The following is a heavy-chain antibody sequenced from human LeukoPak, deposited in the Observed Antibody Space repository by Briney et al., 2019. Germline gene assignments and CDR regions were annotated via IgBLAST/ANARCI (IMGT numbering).Heavy chain of an antibody. Sequence: PGGSLRLSCAASGFTFSSYWMSWVRQAPGKGLEWVANIRQDGSEKYYVDSVKGRFTISRDNAKNSLYLQMNSLRVEDTAVYYCASDKIVGASRFDYWGQGTLVTVSS. CDR2: IRQDGSEK. D-gene: IGHD1-26*01. CDR3: ASDKIVGASRFDY. CDR1: GFTFSSYW. J-gene: IGHJ4*02. V-gene: IGHV3-7*01.